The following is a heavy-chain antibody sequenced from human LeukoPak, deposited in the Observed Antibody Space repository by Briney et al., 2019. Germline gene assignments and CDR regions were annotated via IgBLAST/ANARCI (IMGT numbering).Heavy chain of an antibody. CDR2: IIPIFGTA. J-gene: IGHJ4*02. V-gene: IGHV1-69*01. CDR1: GGTFSSYA. Sequence: SSVKVSCKXSGGTFSSYAISWVRQAPGQGLEWMGGIIPIFGTANYAQKFQGRVTITADESTSTAYKELSSLRSEDTAVYYCARVSGYYNVDYWGQGTLVTVSS. CDR3: ARVSGYYNVDY. D-gene: IGHD3-9*01.